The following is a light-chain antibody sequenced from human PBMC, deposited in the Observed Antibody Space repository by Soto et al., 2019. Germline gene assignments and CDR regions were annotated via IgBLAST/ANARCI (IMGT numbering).Light chain of an antibody. CDR2: EVR. CDR1: SSDVGGYNH. V-gene: IGLV2-14*01. Sequence: SALTQPASVSGSPGQSITISCTGTSSDVGGYNHVSWYQQHPGKAPKLMIHEVRNRPSGVSNRFSGSKSGNTVSLTISGLQADDEADYYCSSYTTSSTRVFGTGTQLTVL. J-gene: IGLJ1*01. CDR3: SSYTTSSTRV.